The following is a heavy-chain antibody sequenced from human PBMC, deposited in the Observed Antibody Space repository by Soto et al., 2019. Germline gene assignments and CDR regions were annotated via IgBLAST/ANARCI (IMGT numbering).Heavy chain of an antibody. CDR3: AKPGYLEQWLVRGYFDY. CDR1: GIIFSSYA. V-gene: IGHV3-23*01. D-gene: IGHD6-19*01. CDR2: ISGSGGST. J-gene: IGHJ4*02. Sequence: EVQLLASGGGLVQPGGSLRLSCAASGIIFSSYAMSWVRQAPGKGLEWVSAISGSGGSTYYADSVKGRFTISRDNSKNTLYLQMNSLRAEDTAVYYCAKPGYLEQWLVRGYFDYWGQGTLVTVSS.